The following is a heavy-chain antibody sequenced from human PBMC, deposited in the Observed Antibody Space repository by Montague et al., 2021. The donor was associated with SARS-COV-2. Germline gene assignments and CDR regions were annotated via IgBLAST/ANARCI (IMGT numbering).Heavy chain of an antibody. CDR1: GGSISSSSYY. V-gene: IGHV4-39*01. CDR2: IYYSGST. CDR3: ARLSNYYGSGSYYPHNYYYYGMDV. D-gene: IGHD3-10*01. J-gene: IGHJ6*02. Sequence: SETLSLTCTVSGGSISSSSYYWGWIRQPPGKGLEWIGSIYYSGSTYYNESLKSRVTISVDTSKNQFSLKLSFVTAADTAVYYCARLSNYYGSGSYYPHNYYYYGMDVWGQGTTVTVSS.